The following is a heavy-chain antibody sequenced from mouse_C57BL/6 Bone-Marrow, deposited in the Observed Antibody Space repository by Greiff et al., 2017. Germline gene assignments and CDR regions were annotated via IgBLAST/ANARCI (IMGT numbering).Heavy chain of an antibody. Sequence: QVQLQQSGAELVKPGASVKLSCKASGSTFTSYWMQWVKQRPGQGLEWIGEIAPSDSYTNYHQKFKGKATLTVDTSSSTAYMQLSRLTSEDSAVYYCAREGGWLYYFDYWGQGTTLTVSS. CDR1: GSTFTSYW. CDR2: IAPSDSYT. CDR3: AREGGWLYYFDY. D-gene: IGHD2-2*01. V-gene: IGHV1-50*01. J-gene: IGHJ2*01.